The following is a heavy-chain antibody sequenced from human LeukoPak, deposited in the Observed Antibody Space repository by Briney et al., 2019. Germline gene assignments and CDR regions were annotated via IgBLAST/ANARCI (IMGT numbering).Heavy chain of an antibody. CDR2: THYSGST. CDR3: ARAKAAAGIDYFDY. V-gene: IGHV4-59*01. J-gene: IGHJ4*02. CDR1: GGSISSYY. Sequence: SETLSLTCTVSGGSISSYYWSWIRQPPGKGLEWIGYTHYSGSTNYNPSLKGRVTISIDTSKNQFSLKVSSVTAADTAVYYCARAKAAAGIDYFDYWGQGTLVTVSS. D-gene: IGHD6-13*01.